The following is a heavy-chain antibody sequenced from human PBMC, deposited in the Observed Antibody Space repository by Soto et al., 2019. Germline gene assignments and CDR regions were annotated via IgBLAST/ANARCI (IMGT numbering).Heavy chain of an antibody. J-gene: IGHJ5*02. Sequence: ASVKVSCKASGGTFSNYAISWVRQAPGRGLEWMGGIIPMFGTPNYAQKFQGRVTITADKSTRTAYMELSSLRSEDTAVYYCARAGNYGSGSSHNWFDPWGQGTLVTVSS. D-gene: IGHD3-10*01. CDR3: ARAGNYGSGSSHNWFDP. V-gene: IGHV1-69*06. CDR2: IIPMFGTP. CDR1: GGTFSNYA.